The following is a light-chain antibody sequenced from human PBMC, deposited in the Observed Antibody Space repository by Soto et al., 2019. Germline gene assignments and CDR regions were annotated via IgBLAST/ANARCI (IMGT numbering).Light chain of an antibody. CDR2: GAS. CDR1: QSVSSN. J-gene: IGKJ4*01. V-gene: IGKV3-15*01. CDR3: QQYSKWPLT. Sequence: IVMTQSPSTLSVSPVERATLSCRASQSVSSNLAWYQQKPGQAPRLLIYGASTRATGIPARFSGSGSGTEFILTISSLQSEDFAVYYCQQYSKWPLTFGGGTKVDIK.